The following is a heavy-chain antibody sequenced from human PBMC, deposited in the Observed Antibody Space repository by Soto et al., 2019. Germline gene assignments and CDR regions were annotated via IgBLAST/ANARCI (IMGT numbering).Heavy chain of an antibody. D-gene: IGHD3-10*01. CDR3: ARWSRYYYASDH. CDR2: IYHSGST. V-gene: IGHV4-4*02. Sequence: SETLSLTCAVSGGSISSTNWWSWVRQPPGKGLEWIGEIYHSGSTNYNPSLKSRVTISVDKSKNQFSLKLSSVTAADTAVYYCARWSRYYYASDHWGQGTLVTVSS. J-gene: IGHJ4*02. CDR1: GGSISSTNW.